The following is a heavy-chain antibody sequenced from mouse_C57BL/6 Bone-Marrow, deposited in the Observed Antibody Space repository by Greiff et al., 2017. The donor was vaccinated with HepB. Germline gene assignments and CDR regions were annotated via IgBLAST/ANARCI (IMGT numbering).Heavy chain of an antibody. J-gene: IGHJ4*01. V-gene: IGHV10-1*01. CDR1: GFSFNTYA. CDR3: VRPFMDY. Sequence: GGGLVQPKGSLKLSCAASGFSFNTYAMTWVRQAPGKGLEWVARIRSKSNNYATYYADSVKDRFTISRDDSESMLYLQMNNLKTEDTAMYYFVRPFMDYWGQGTSVTVSS. CDR2: IRSKSNNYAT.